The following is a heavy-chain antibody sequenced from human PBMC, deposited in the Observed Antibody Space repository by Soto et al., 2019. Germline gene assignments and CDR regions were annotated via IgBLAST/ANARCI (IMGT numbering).Heavy chain of an antibody. V-gene: IGHV3-23*01. Sequence: PGGSLRLSCAASGFTFSSYAMSWVRQAPGKGLEWVSAISGSGGSTYYADSVKGRFTISRDNSKNTLYLQMNSLRAEDTAVYYCAKVFGGGEGNRMVRGVDFDYWGQGTLVTVSS. D-gene: IGHD3-10*01. CDR2: ISGSGGST. CDR1: GFTFSSYA. CDR3: AKVFGGGEGNRMVRGVDFDY. J-gene: IGHJ4*02.